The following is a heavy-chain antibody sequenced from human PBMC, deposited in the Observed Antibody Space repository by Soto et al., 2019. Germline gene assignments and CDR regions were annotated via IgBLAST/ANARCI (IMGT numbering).Heavy chain of an antibody. V-gene: IGHV1-3*01. CDR3: VRDRDLYRDMVHADL. CDR1: GYTFTSYA. J-gene: IGHJ4*01. D-gene: IGHD1-26*01. CDR2: INAGNGNT. Sequence: ASVKVSCKASGYTFTSYAMQWVRQAPGQRLEWMGWINAGNGNTKYSQKFQGRVTITRDTSASTAYMELNSLRDEDTAVYFCVRDRDLYRDMVHADLWGQGTLVTVSS.